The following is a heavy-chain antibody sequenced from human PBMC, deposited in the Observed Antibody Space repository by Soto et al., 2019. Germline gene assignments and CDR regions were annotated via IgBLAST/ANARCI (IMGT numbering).Heavy chain of an antibody. V-gene: IGHV1-8*02. CDR2: MNPNSGNT. CDR3: AGVRFYSSSRYYYYMDV. J-gene: IGHJ6*03. CDR1: GYTFTSYD. Sequence: ASVKVSCKASGYTFTSYDINWVRQATGQGLEWMGWMNPNSGNTGYAQKFQGRVTMTRNTSISTAYMELSSLRSEDTAVYYCAGVRFYSSSRYYYYMDVWGKGTTVTVSS. D-gene: IGHD6-6*01.